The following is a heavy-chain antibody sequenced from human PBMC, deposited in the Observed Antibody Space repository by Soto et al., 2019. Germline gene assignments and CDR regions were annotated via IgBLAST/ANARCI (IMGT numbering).Heavy chain of an antibody. J-gene: IGHJ5*01. CDR2: ISSSSSYI. V-gene: IGHV3-21*01. CDR3: ARAYYYGSGSCPSDNWFVS. CDR1: GFTFSSYS. D-gene: IGHD3-10*01. Sequence: GGSLRLSCAASGFTFSSYSMNWVRQAPGKGLEWVSSISSSSSYIYYADSVKGRFTISRDNAKNSLYLQVNSLRAEDTAVYYCARAYYYGSGSCPSDNWFVSWGQGTLVTVSS.